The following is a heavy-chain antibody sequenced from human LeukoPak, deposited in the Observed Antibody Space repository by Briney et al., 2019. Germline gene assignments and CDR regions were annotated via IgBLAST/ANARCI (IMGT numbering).Heavy chain of an antibody. CDR3: ARDFVGASLGY. CDR2: ICYSGST. D-gene: IGHD1-26*01. V-gene: IGHV4-59*01. Sequence: SETLSVTCTVSGGSISSYYWSWIRQPPGNGLEWIGYICYSGSTNYNPSLKSRVTISVDTSKNQFSLKLSSVTAADTAVYYCARDFVGASLGYWGQGTLVTVSS. J-gene: IGHJ4*02. CDR1: GGSISSYY.